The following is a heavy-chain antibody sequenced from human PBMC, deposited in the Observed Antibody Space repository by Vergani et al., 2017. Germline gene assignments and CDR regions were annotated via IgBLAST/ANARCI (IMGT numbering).Heavy chain of an antibody. CDR2: ISGSGGST. V-gene: IGHV3-23*01. J-gene: IGHJ4*02. CDR1: GFTFSSYA. CDR3: VQGGAVVQKYY. Sequence: EVQLLESGGGLVQPGGSLRLSCVASGFTFSSYAMSWVRQAPGKGLGWVSGISGSGGSTYYADPVKGRFTISSDNFRNTLYLQMNSLRAEDTAVYYCVQGGAVVQKYYWGQGTLVTVSS. D-gene: IGHD6-19*01.